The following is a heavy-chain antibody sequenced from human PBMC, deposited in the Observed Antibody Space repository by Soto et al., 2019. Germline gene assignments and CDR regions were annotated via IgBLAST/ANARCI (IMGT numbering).Heavy chain of an antibody. CDR2: SIPLFGTT. CDR1: GGSFSSFA. J-gene: IGHJ3*02. CDR3: ARRGYCSSPTCYRGAFDI. D-gene: IGHD2-2*01. Sequence: QVQLVQSGAEVKNPGSSVKVSCKASGGSFSSFAINWVRQAPGQGLEWMGGSIPLFGTTNYAQKFQGRVTITADKSTGTAYMELNSPRSEDTAVYYCARRGYCSSPTCYRGAFDIWGQGTMVTVSS. V-gene: IGHV1-69*06.